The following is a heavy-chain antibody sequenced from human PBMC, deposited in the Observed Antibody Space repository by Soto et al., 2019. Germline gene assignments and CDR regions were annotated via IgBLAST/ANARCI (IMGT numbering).Heavy chain of an antibody. J-gene: IGHJ6*03. Sequence: TSETLSLTCTVSGGSISSYYWSWIRQPPGKGLEWIGYIYYSGSTNYNPSLKSRVTISVDTSKNQSSLKLSSVTAADTAVYYCARVQDAIDYYYYMDVWGKGTTVTVSS. CDR1: GGSISSYY. CDR2: IYYSGST. CDR3: ARVQDAIDYYYYMDV. V-gene: IGHV4-59*01. D-gene: IGHD2-21*01.